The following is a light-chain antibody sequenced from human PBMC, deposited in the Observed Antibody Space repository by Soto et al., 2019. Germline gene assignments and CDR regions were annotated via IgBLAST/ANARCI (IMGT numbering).Light chain of an antibody. V-gene: IGKV3-20*01. CDR2: GAS. J-gene: IGKJ4*01. CDR1: QSVGRNY. CDR3: QQYASSPLT. Sequence: EIALTQSPGTLSLSPGERATLSCRASQSVGRNYLAWYQQKPGQAPRLLIYGASSRATGIPDRFSGSGSGTDFTLTISRLEPEDFEVFYCQQYASSPLTFGGGTKLEIK.